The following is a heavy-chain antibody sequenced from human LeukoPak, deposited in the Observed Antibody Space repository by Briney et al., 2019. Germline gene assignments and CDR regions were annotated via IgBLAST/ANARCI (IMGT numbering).Heavy chain of an antibody. V-gene: IGHV1-2*02. D-gene: IGHD2/OR15-2a*01. CDR1: GYTFTGYY. CDR2: INPNSGGT. J-gene: IGHJ4*02. Sequence: GASVKVSCKASGYTFTGYYIHWVRQAPGQGPEWMGWINPNSGGTNYAQKFQGRVIMTRDTSISTAYMELSRLRSDDTAVYYCARVSEYYYFDYWGQGTLVTVSS. CDR3: ARVSEYYYFDY.